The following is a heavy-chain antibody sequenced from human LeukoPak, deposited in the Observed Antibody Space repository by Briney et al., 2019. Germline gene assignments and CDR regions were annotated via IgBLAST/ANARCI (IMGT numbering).Heavy chain of an antibody. Sequence: GASVKVSCKASGGTFSSYAISWVRQAPGQGLEWMGRIIPILGIANYAQKFQGRVTITADKSTSTAYMELGSLRSEDTAVYYCAREGTYYYDSSGYYWGQGTLVTVSS. CDR3: AREGTYYYDSSGYY. D-gene: IGHD3-22*01. CDR1: GGTFSSYA. J-gene: IGHJ4*02. CDR2: IIPILGIA. V-gene: IGHV1-69*04.